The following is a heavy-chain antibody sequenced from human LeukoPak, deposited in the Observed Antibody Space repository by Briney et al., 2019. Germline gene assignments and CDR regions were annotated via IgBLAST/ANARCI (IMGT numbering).Heavy chain of an antibody. V-gene: IGHV4-39*02. Sequence: SETLSLTCTVSGGSITSSSHHWGWIRQSPGKGLEWIGSMYYGRTTYYNPSLNSRVTISVVTSKNQFSLQLSSVTAADTAVYYCARGSGYYPFDYWGQGTLVTVSS. CDR3: ARGSGYYPFDY. J-gene: IGHJ4*02. CDR2: MYYGRTT. D-gene: IGHD3-22*01. CDR1: GGSITSSSHH.